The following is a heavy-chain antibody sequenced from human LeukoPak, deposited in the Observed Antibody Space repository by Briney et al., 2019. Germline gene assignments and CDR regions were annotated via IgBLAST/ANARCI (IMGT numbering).Heavy chain of an antibody. D-gene: IGHD3-10*01. V-gene: IGHV3-30*02. J-gene: IGHJ4*02. Sequence: GGSLRLSCAASGFTFSSYGMHWVRQAPGKGLEWVAFIRYDGSNKYYADSVKGRFTISRDNSKNTLYLQMNSLRAEDTAVYYCAKATVRGFIIYHFDYWGQGTLVTVSS. CDR2: IRYDGSNK. CDR3: AKATVRGFIIYHFDY. CDR1: GFTFSSYG.